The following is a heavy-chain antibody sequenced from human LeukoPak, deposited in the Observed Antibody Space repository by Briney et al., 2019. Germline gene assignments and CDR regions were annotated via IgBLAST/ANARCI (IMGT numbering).Heavy chain of an antibody. CDR2: ISWNSGST. D-gene: IGHD3-10*01. J-gene: IGHJ3*02. Sequence: GGSLRLSCAASGFTFDDYAMYWVRQAPGKGLEWVSGISWNSGSTGYADSVKGRFTISRDNAKNSLYLQMNSLRAEDTALYHCAKDKSAMVRGVGDAFDIWGQGTMVTVSS. V-gene: IGHV3-9*01. CDR1: GFTFDDYA. CDR3: AKDKSAMVRGVGDAFDI.